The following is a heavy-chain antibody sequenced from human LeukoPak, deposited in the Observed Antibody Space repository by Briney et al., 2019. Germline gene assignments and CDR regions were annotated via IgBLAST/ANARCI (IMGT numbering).Heavy chain of an antibody. V-gene: IGHV3-7*02. CDR3: ASKKGGYDLTY. J-gene: IGHJ4*02. CDR1: GFSFHYW. D-gene: IGHD5-12*01. CDR2: IQEDGGER. Sequence: GGSLRLSCAVSGFSFHYWMAWFRQAPGKGLEWVANIQEDGGERHYADSVRDRFTIYRDNAKSSLFLQMDSLRVEDTAVYYCASKKGGYDLTYWGQGTLVTVSS.